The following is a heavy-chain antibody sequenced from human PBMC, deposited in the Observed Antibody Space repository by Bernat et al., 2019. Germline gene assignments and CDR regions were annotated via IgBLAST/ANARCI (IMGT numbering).Heavy chain of an antibody. D-gene: IGHD2-2*01. V-gene: IGHV3-21*01. J-gene: IGHJ4*02. CDR2: ISSSSSYI. Sequence: EVQLVESGGGLVKPGGSLRLSCAASGFTFSSYSMNWVRQAPGKGLEWVSSISSSSSYIYYADSVKGRFTISRDNAKNSLYLQMNSLRAEDTAVYYCASVPPESTCSKRVRGYWGQGTLVTVSS. CDR3: ASVPPESTCSKRVRGY. CDR1: GFTFSSYS.